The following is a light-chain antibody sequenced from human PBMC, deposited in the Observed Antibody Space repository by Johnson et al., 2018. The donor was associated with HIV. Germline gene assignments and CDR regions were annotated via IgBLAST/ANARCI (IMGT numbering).Light chain of an antibody. CDR2: EDN. CDR3: GTWNSSLSAVV. Sequence: HSVLTQPPSVSAAPGQKVTISCSGTTSNIGNNYVSWYRQLPGTAPKLLIYEDNKRPSGIPDRLSGSKSGTSATLGITGLQTGDEADYYCGTWNSSLSAVVVGTGTKVTVL. V-gene: IGLV1-51*02. J-gene: IGLJ1*01. CDR1: TSNIGNNY.